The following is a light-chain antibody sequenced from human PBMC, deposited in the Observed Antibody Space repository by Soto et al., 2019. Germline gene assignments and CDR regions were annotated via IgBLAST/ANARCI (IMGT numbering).Light chain of an antibody. CDR1: SNDIGGYNY. V-gene: IGLV2-14*01. CDR2: DVS. CDR3: SSYTSSSTLI. J-gene: IGLJ2*01. Sequence: QSALTQPASVSGSPGQSITFSCTGTSNDIGGYNYVSWYQQHPGKAPKLMIFDVSNRPSGVSYRFSGSKSGNTASLTISGLQAEVEADYYCSSYTSSSTLIFGGGTKLTVL.